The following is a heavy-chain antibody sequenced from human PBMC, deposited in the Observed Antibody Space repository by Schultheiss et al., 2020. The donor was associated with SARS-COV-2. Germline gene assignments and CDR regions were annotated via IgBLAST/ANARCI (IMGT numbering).Heavy chain of an antibody. CDR2: INHSGST. CDR3: ARGDRYSSSMSSLDY. Sequence: SETLSLTCAVYGGSFSGYYWSWIRQPPGKGLEWIGEINHSGSTNYNPSLKSRVTISVDTSKNQFSLKLSSVTAADTAVYYCARGDRYSSSMSSLDYWGQGTLVIVSS. CDR1: GGSFSGYY. D-gene: IGHD6-6*01. J-gene: IGHJ4*02. V-gene: IGHV4-34*01.